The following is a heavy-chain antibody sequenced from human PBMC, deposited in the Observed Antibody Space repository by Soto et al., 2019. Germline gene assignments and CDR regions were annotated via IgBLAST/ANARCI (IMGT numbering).Heavy chain of an antibody. J-gene: IGHJ6*02. CDR2: INPSGGST. CDR1: GYTFTSYY. V-gene: IGHV1-46*01. Sequence: ASVKVSCKASGYTFTSYYMHWVRQAPGQGLEWMGIINPSGGSTSYAQKFQGRVTMTRDTSTSTVYMELSSLRSEDTAVYYCARDRRIAAAGRTNYYYYYGMEVWGQGTTVTVSS. CDR3: ARDRRIAAAGRTNYYYYYGMEV. D-gene: IGHD6-13*01.